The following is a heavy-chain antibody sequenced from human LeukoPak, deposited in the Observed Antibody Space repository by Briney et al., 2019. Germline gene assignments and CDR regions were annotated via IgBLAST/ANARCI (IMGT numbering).Heavy chain of an antibody. V-gene: IGHV4-30-4*08. CDR3: ATHSSGYDSGNDAFDI. CDR2: IYYSGST. CDR1: GGSISSGDYY. D-gene: IGHD3-22*01. Sequence: SETLSLTCTVSGGSISSGDYYWSWIRQPPGKGLEWIGYIYYSGSTYYNPALKSRATISVGTSKNRFSLKLRSVTAADTAVYYCATHSSGYDSGNDAFDIWGQGTMVTVSS. J-gene: IGHJ3*02.